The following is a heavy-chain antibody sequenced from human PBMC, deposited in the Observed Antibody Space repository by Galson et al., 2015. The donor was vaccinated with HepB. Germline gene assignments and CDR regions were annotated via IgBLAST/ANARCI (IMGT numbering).Heavy chain of an antibody. CDR2: ICPGDSDT. V-gene: IGHV5-51*01. CDR1: GYSFTNYW. CDR3: ARRDGYNLKSFDY. Sequence: QSGAEVKKPGESLKISCKGSGYSFTNYWIGWVRRMPGKGLEWIGIICPGDSDTRYSPSFQGQVTISADKSISTAYLQWSSLKSSDTAIYYCARRDGYNLKSFDYWGQGTLVTVSS. D-gene: IGHD5-24*01. J-gene: IGHJ4*02.